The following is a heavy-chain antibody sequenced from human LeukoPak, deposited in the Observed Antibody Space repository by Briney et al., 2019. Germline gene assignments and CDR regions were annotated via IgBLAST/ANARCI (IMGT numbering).Heavy chain of an antibody. CDR2: INPNSGGT. D-gene: IGHD3-10*01. J-gene: IGHJ4*02. V-gene: IGHV1-2*02. CDR3: AASALGEYWYYYGSGRNKAFDY. Sequence: ASVKVSCKASGYTFTGYYMHWVRQAPGQGLEWMGWINPNSGGTNYAQKFQGRVTMTRDTSISTAYMELSRLRSDDTAVYYCAASALGEYWYYYGSGRNKAFDYWGQGTLVTVSS. CDR1: GYTFTGYY.